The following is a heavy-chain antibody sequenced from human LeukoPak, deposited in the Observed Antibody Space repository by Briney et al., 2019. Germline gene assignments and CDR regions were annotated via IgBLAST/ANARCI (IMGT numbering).Heavy chain of an antibody. V-gene: IGHV3-11*01. CDR3: ATYSNSWYYFDY. Sequence: GGSLRLSCAASGFTFSDNYMTWMRQAPGKGLEWVSYISSSGTTIYYADSVKGRFTISRDNAKKSLFLQMHSLRAEDTAVYYCATYSNSWYYFDYWGQGTLVTVSS. CDR1: GFTFSDNY. CDR2: ISSSGTTI. J-gene: IGHJ4*02. D-gene: IGHD6-13*01.